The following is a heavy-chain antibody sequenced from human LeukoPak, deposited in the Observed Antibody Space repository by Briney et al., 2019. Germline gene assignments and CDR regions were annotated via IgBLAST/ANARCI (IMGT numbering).Heavy chain of an antibody. CDR3: ARGVVVAATNWFDP. CDR1: GGFISSSSYY. J-gene: IGHJ5*02. D-gene: IGHD2-15*01. Sequence: SETLSLTCTVSGGFISSSSYYWGWIRQPPGKGLEWIGSIYHSGSTYYNPSLKSRVTISVDTSKNQFSLKLSSVTAADTAVYYCARGVVVAATNWFDPWGQGTLVTVSS. CDR2: IYHSGST. V-gene: IGHV4-39*07.